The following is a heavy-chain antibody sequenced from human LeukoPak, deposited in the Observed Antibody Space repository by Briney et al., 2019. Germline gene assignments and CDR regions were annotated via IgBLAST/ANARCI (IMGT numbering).Heavy chain of an antibody. V-gene: IGHV4-34*01. CDR2: INNSGST. CDR3: ARGQKKKDVVVVVAAKGYYYMDV. CDR1: GGSFNTYY. D-gene: IGHD2-15*01. Sequence: SETLSLTCAVYGGSFNTYYWSWIRQPPGKGLEWIGEINNSGSTNYNPSLKRRVTISVDTSKKQLSLKLRSVTAADTAVYYCARGQKKKDVVVVVAAKGYYYMDVWGKGTTVTVSS. J-gene: IGHJ6*03.